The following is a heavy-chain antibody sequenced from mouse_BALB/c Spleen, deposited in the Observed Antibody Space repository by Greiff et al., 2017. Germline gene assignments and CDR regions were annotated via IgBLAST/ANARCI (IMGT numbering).Heavy chain of an antibody. Sequence: QVQLQQSGADLARPGASVKMSCTASGYTFTSYTMHWVNQRPGQGLEWIGYINPSSGYTNYNQKFKDKATLTADKSSSTAYMQLSSLTSEDSAVYDCASNGYYVGYYAMDYWGQGTSVTVSS. CDR2: INPSSGYT. J-gene: IGHJ4*01. V-gene: IGHV1-4*01. D-gene: IGHD2-3*01. CDR3: ASNGYYVGYYAMDY. CDR1: GYTFTSYT.